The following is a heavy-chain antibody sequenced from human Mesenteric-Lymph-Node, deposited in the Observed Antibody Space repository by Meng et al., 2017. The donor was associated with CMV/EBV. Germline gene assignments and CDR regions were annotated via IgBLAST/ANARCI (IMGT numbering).Heavy chain of an antibody. CDR1: GGSISNYY. Sequence: GSLRLSCIVSGGSISNYYWSWIRQPPGKGLEWIGYIYYSGSTNYNPSLKSRVTISVDTSKNQFSLKLSSVTAADTAVYYCARRDYYYFDMDVWGQGTTVTVSS. J-gene: IGHJ6*02. V-gene: IGHV4-59*08. CDR3: ARRDYYYFDMDV. CDR2: IYYSGST.